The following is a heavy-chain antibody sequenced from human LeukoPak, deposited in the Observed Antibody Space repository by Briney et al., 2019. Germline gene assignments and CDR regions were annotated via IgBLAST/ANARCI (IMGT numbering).Heavy chain of an antibody. J-gene: IGHJ1*01. CDR3: ARDPPLITAAGSRYFQH. Sequence: GGSLRLSCAASRFTFSSNWMSWVREAPGPGLEWLANIKQDGSEKYYVDSVKGRFTISRDNAKNSLYLQMNSLRAEDTAVYYCARDPPLITAAGSRYFQHWGQGTLVTVSS. CDR1: RFTFSSNW. CDR2: IKQDGSEK. V-gene: IGHV3-7*01. D-gene: IGHD6-13*01.